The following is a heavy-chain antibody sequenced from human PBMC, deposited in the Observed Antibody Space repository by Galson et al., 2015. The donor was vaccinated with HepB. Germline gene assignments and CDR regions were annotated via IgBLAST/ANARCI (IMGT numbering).Heavy chain of an antibody. Sequence: SVKVSCKASGGTFSSYAISWVRQAPGQGLEWMGGIIPIFGTANYAQKFQGRVTITADESTSTAYMELSSLRSEDTAVYYCARYGSVPATHFDIWGQGTMVTVSS. CDR1: GGTFSSYA. CDR2: IIPIFGTA. J-gene: IGHJ3*02. D-gene: IGHD2-2*01. CDR3: ARYGSVPATHFDI. V-gene: IGHV1-69*13.